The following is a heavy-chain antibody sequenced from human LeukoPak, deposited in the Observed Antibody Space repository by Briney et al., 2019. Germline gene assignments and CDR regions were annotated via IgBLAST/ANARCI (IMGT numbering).Heavy chain of an antibody. Sequence: ASVKVSCKASGYTFTSYDINWVRQATGQGLEWMGWMSPNSGNTGYAQQFQARVTMTRDSSTNTAYMELKSLRSEDTAVYFCARGARPGFDPWGQGTLVTVSS. V-gene: IGHV1-8*01. CDR1: GYTFTSYD. D-gene: IGHD6-6*01. CDR3: ARGARPGFDP. J-gene: IGHJ5*02. CDR2: MSPNSGNT.